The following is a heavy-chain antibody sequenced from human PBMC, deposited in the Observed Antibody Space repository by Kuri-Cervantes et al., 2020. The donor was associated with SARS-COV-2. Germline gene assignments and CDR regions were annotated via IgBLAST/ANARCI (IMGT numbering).Heavy chain of an antibody. CDR2: IYPGDSDT. J-gene: IGHJ5*02. CDR3: ALKPAPMIEGWFDP. CDR1: GYSLTSYW. V-gene: IGHV5-51*01. Sequence: GSLKVSCKGSGYSLTSYWIGWVRQMPGNGLEWMGIIYPGDSDTRYSPSFQGQVTISADKSISTAYLQWGSLKASDTAMYYCALKPAPMIEGWFDPWGQGTLVTVSS. D-gene: IGHD3-22*01.